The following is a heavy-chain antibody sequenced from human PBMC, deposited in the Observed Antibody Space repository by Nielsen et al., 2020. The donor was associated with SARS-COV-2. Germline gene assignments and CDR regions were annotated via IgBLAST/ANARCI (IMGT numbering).Heavy chain of an antibody. Sequence: GESLKISCAASGFTFSSYGMHWVRQAPGKGLEWVAVIWYDGSNKYYADSVKGRFTISRDNSKNTLYLQMNSLRAEDTAVYYCARRVVGGTGFEYWGQGTLVTVSS. J-gene: IGHJ4*02. D-gene: IGHD6-19*01. CDR3: ARRVVGGTGFEY. CDR1: GFTFSSYG. V-gene: IGHV3-33*01. CDR2: IWYDGSNK.